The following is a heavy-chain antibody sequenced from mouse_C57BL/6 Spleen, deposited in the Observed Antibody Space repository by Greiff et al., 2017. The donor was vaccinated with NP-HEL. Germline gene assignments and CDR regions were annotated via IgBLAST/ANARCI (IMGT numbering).Heavy chain of an antibody. V-gene: IGHV1-64*01. D-gene: IGHD1-1*01. CDR3: ARHYYGSSPYYYAMDY. Sequence: QVQLQQPGAELVKPGASVKLSCKASGYTFTSYWMHWVKQRPGQGLEWIGMIHPNSGSTNYNEKFKSKATLTVDKSSSTAYMQLSSLTSEDSAVYYCARHYYGSSPYYYAMDYWGQGTSGTGSS. CDR2: IHPNSGST. CDR1: GYTFTSYW. J-gene: IGHJ4*01.